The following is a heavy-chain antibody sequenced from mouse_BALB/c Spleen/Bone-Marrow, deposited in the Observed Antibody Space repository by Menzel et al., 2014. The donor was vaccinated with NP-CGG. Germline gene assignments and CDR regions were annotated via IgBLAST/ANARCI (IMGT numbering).Heavy chain of an antibody. CDR3: ARLGYYGAMAY. D-gene: IGHD1-1*01. Sequence: EVQLVESGGGLVQPGGSLKLSCAASRFDFSRYWMTWVRQAPGKGLEWIGEIKPDSRTINYSPSLKEKFIISRDNAKSTLYLQMSKVRSEDTALYYCARLGYYGAMAYWGQGTSVTVSS. V-gene: IGHV4-1*02. J-gene: IGHJ4*01. CDR1: RFDFSRYW. CDR2: IKPDSRTI.